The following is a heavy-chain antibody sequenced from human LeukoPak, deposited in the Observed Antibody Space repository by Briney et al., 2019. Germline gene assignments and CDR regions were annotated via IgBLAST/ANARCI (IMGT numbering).Heavy chain of an antibody. Sequence: GGSLRLSCTASGFTVSSNYMSWVRQAPGKGLEWVTVIYSGGSTYYADSVKGRFTISGDNSKNTLYLQMNSLRAEDTAVYCCARARVGGFDPWGQGTLVTVSS. CDR2: IYSGGST. CDR3: ARARVGGFDP. D-gene: IGHD1-26*01. CDR1: GFTVSSNY. V-gene: IGHV3-53*01. J-gene: IGHJ5*02.